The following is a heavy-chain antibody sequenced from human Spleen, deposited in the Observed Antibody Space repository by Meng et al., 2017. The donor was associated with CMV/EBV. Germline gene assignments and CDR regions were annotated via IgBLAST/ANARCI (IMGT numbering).Heavy chain of an antibody. V-gene: IGHV1-46*01. CDR3: ARDLVGYDAFDI. J-gene: IGHJ3*02. Sequence: SVKVSCKASGYNFITYYIHWMRQAPGKGLEWMGRINPDGGTTTYAERFQGGLTLTSDTSTSTVYMELSSLRSEDTAVYYCARDLVGYDAFDIWGQGTMVTVSS. CDR1: GYNFITYY. D-gene: IGHD3-22*01. CDR2: INPDGGTT.